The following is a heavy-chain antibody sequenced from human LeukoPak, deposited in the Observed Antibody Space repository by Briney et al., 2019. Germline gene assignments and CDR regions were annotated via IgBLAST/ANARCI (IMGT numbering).Heavy chain of an antibody. J-gene: IGHJ4*02. CDR1: GGSISSYY. Sequence: SETLSLTCTVSGGSISSYYWSWIRQPPGKGLEWIGYIYYSGSTNYNPSLKSRVTISVDTSKNQSSLKLSSVTAADTAVYYCARDLSYSSGWYNYWGQGTLVTVSS. D-gene: IGHD6-19*01. CDR3: ARDLSYSSGWYNY. V-gene: IGHV4-59*01. CDR2: IYYSGST.